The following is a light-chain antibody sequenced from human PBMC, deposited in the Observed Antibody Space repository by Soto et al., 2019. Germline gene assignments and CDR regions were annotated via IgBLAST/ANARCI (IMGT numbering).Light chain of an antibody. CDR1: SSVIGNYNY. CDR3: TSYTTSRTLV. V-gene: IGLV2-14*01. J-gene: IGLJ2*01. Sequence: QSVLTQPASVSGSPGQSITISCAGTSSVIGNYNYVSWYQQYPGKAPKLMIYDVSSRPSGVSSRFSGSKSGNTASLTISGLQAEDEADYYCTSYTTSRTLVFGGGTQLTVL. CDR2: DVS.